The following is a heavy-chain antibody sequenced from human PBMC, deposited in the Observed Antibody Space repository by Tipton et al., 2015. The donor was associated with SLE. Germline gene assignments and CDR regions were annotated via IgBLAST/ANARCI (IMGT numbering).Heavy chain of an antibody. CDR3: ARAGKGYTIRGFGDY. CDR1: GFTFSSYS. D-gene: IGHD3-10*01. J-gene: IGHJ4*02. V-gene: IGHV3-21*01. CDR2: ISSSSSYI. Sequence: QLVQSGGGLVKPGGSLRLSCAASGFTFSSYSMNWVRQAPGKGLEWVSSISSSSSYIYYADSVKGRFTISRDNAKNSLYLQMNSLRAEDTAVYYCARAGKGYTIRGFGDYWGQGTLVTVSS.